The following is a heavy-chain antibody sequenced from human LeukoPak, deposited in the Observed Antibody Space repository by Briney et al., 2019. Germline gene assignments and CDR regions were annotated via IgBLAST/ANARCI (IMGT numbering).Heavy chain of an antibody. CDR2: INHSGST. V-gene: IGHV4-34*01. Sequence: PSETLSLTCAVYGGSFSGYYWSWIRQPPGKGLEWIGEINHSGSTNYNPSLKSRVTISVDTSKNQFSLRLSSVTAADTAVYYCARLYDSSGYYYRFQHWGQGTLVTVSS. CDR1: GGSFSGYY. J-gene: IGHJ1*01. CDR3: ARLYDSSGYYYRFQH. D-gene: IGHD3-22*01.